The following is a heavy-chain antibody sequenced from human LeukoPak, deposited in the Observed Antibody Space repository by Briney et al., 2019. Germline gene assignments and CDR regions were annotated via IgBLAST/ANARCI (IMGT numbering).Heavy chain of an antibody. D-gene: IGHD6-19*01. CDR1: GYTFTSYA. Sequence: GASVKVSCKASGYTFTSYAMHWVRQAPGQRLEWMGWINAGNGNTKYSQKFQGRVTITRDTSASTAYMELSSLRSEDTAAYYCARCAPPDSSGWYFVGWFDPWGQGTLVTVSS. J-gene: IGHJ5*02. CDR2: INAGNGNT. V-gene: IGHV1-3*01. CDR3: ARCAPPDSSGWYFVGWFDP.